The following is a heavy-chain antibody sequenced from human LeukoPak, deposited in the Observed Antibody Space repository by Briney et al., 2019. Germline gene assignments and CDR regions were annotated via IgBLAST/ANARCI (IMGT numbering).Heavy chain of an antibody. CDR2: ISKSSHNI. V-gene: IGHV3-21*01. CDR1: GFTLSTYA. Sequence: GESLRLSCAASGFTLSTYAMTWVRQAPGKGLEWVSSISKSSHNIYYTDSVKGRFTISRDNAKNSLYLQMNSLRAEDTAVYYCARIGTAAKGGYYYYMDVWGKGTTVTVSS. CDR3: ARIGTAAKGGYYYYMDV. D-gene: IGHD2-2*01. J-gene: IGHJ6*03.